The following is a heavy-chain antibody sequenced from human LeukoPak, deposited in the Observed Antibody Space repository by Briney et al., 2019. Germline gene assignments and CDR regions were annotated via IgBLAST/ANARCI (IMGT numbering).Heavy chain of an antibody. CDR2: INPNSGGT. CDR3: ASYESATSWFDP. Sequence: ASVKVSCKASGYTFTGYYMHWVRQAPGQGLEWMGWINPNSGGTSYAQKFQGRVTMTRDTSISTAYMELSRLRSDDTAVYYCASYESATSWFDPWGQGTLVTVSS. J-gene: IGHJ5*02. CDR1: GYTFTGYY. V-gene: IGHV1-2*02. D-gene: IGHD3-3*01.